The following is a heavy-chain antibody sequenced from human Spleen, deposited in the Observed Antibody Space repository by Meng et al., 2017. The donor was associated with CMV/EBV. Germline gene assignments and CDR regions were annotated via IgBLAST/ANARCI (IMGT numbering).Heavy chain of an antibody. D-gene: IGHD4-17*01. CDR3: ARAVIATVTAFDF. V-gene: IGHV3-21*01. J-gene: IGHJ4*02. CDR2: ISSSGNYI. CDR1: GFTFGDYA. Sequence: GGSLRLSCTASGFTFGDYAMSWVRQAPGKGLEWVSSISSSGNYIYYADSVKGRFAISRDNAKNSLYLQMSSLRAGDTAVYYCARAVIATVTAFDFWGQGTLVTVSS.